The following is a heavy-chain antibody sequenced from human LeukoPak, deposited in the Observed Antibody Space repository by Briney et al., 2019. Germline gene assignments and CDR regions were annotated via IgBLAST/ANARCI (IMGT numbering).Heavy chain of an antibody. CDR3: VRRGDGYPYYFDY. J-gene: IGHJ4*02. Sequence: PSETLSLTCTVSGCSVSNHYWSWLRQPSGKGLEWIGYIHYGWKTYYNPSLKGRLTISVDTSKNPFSLKLSSVTAADTAVYYCVRRGDGYPYYFDYWGQGTLVTVSS. V-gene: IGHV4-59*02. D-gene: IGHD5-24*01. CDR2: IHYGWKT. CDR1: GCSVSNHY.